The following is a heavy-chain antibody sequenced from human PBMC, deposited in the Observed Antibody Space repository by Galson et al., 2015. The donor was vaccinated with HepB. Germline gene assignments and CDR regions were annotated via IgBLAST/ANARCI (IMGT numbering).Heavy chain of an antibody. D-gene: IGHD3-10*01. Sequence: SLRLSCAASGFTFSDHSMNWVRQAPGKGLEWVSSISRTSLNINYEDSVKGRYTISRDNAKNSLYLKMNSLRAEDTDIYYCTREVVYNKTYQYHGMDGWGKGTPITVSP. V-gene: IGHV3-21*01. CDR1: GFTFSDHS. CDR3: TREVVYNKTYQYHGMDG. CDR2: ISRTSLNI. J-gene: IGHJ6*04.